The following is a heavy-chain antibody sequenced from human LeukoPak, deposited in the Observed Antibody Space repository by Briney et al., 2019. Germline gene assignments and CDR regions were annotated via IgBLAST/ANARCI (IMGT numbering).Heavy chain of an antibody. V-gene: IGHV1-8*03. J-gene: IGHJ4*02. CDR3: ARGLVGATTNYFDY. CDR2: MNPNSGNT. Sequence: ASVTVSCKASGYTFTSYDINWVRQATGQGLEWMGWMNPNSGNTGYAQKFQGRVTITRNTSISTAYMELSSLRSEDTAVYYCARGLVGATTNYFDYWGQGTLVTVSS. CDR1: GYTFTSYD. D-gene: IGHD1-26*01.